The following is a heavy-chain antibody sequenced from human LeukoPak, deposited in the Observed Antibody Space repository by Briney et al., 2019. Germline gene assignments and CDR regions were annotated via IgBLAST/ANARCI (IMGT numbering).Heavy chain of an antibody. CDR1: GFTFSTYG. CDR3: ARDYYYDSSGPTPTIDY. J-gene: IGHJ4*02. D-gene: IGHD3-22*01. V-gene: IGHV3-48*01. CDR2: ISSSSSTI. Sequence: GGSLRLSCAASGFTFSTYGMHWVRQAPGKGLEWVSYISSSSSTIYYADSVKGRFTISRDNAKNSLYLQMNSLRAEDTAVYYCARDYYYDSSGPTPTIDYWGQGTLVTVSS.